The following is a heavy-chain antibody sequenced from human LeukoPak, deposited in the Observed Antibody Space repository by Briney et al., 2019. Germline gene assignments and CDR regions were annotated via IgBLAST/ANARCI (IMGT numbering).Heavy chain of an antibody. Sequence: SETLPLTCTVSGYSISSGYYWGWIRQPPGKGLEWIGSIYHSGSTYYNPSLKSRVTISVDTSKNQFSLKLSSVTAADTAVYYCARDPLCDFWSGYLCPLDYWGQGTLVTVSS. CDR1: GYSISSGYY. D-gene: IGHD3-3*01. CDR2: IYHSGST. V-gene: IGHV4-38-2*02. CDR3: ARDPLCDFWSGYLCPLDY. J-gene: IGHJ4*02.